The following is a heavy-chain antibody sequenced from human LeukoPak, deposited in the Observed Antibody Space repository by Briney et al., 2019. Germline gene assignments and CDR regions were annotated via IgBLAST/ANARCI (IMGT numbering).Heavy chain of an antibody. CDR3: ARMGLYCSSTSCKNYYYYGMDV. V-gene: IGHV4-34*01. J-gene: IGHJ6*02. D-gene: IGHD2-2*01. CDR2: INHSGST. CDR1: GFTFSDYS. Sequence: GSLRLSCAASGFTFSDYSMNWVRQAPGKGLEWIGEINHSGSTNYNPSLKSRVTISVDTSKNQFSLKLSSVTAADTAVYYCARMGLYCSSTSCKNYYYYGMDVWGQGTTVTVSS.